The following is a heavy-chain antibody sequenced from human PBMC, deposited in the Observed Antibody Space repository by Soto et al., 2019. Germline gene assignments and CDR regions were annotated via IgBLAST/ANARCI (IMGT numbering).Heavy chain of an antibody. CDR2: IKEDGSEK. D-gene: IGHD2-2*01. Sequence: EVQLVESGGGLVQPGGSLRLSCAASEFTFSSYWMNWVRQAPGKGLEWVANIKEDGSEKYYVDSVKGRFTISRDNAKNSLYLQMNSLRGEYTAVYYCARDLGAPGRGSAVGYYYHYGMDGWGQGTTVTVSS. CDR1: EFTFSSYW. J-gene: IGHJ6*02. V-gene: IGHV3-7*05. CDR3: ARDLGAPGRGSAVGYYYHYGMDG.